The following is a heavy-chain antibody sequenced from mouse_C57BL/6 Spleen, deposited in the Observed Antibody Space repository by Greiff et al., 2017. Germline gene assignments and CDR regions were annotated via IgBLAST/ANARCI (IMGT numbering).Heavy chain of an antibody. CDR1: GYAFSSSW. CDR3: AREGTWYFDY. Sequence: QVQLQQSGPELVKPGASVKISCKASGYAFSSSWMNWVKQRPGKGLEWIGRIYPGDGDTNYNGKFKGKATLTADKSSSTAYMQLSSLTSEDSAVYFCAREGTWYFDYWVQGTTLTVSS. D-gene: IGHD3-3*01. J-gene: IGHJ2*01. CDR2: IYPGDGDT. V-gene: IGHV1-82*01.